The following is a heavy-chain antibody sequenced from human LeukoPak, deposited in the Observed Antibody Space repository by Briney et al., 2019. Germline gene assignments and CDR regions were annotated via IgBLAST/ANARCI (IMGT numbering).Heavy chain of an antibody. D-gene: IGHD4-17*01. CDR1: GFTFSNYA. Sequence: PGGSLRLSCAASGFTFSNYARGWVRQAPGKGLECVSAISDDSSKTSYADSVKGRFTISRDYSKNTLYLQMNSLRAEDTAIYYCAKEGPDYGDYRSGDYFDFWGQGTLVTVSS. V-gene: IGHV3-23*01. J-gene: IGHJ4*02. CDR3: AKEGPDYGDYRSGDYFDF. CDR2: ISDDSSKT.